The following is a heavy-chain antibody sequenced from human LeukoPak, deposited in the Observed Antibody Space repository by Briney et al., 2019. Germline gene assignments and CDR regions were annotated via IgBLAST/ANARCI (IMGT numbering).Heavy chain of an antibody. V-gene: IGHV1-69*13. CDR2: IIPIFGTA. CDR3: AAGYCTNGVCYPLYYYYGMDV. D-gene: IGHD2-8*01. Sequence: GASVKVSFKASGGTFSSYAISWVRQAPEQGLEWMRGIIPIFGTANYAQKFQGRVTITADESTSTAYMELSSLRSEDTAVYYCAAGYCTNGVCYPLYYYYGMDVWGQGTTVTVSS. CDR1: GGTFSSYA. J-gene: IGHJ6*02.